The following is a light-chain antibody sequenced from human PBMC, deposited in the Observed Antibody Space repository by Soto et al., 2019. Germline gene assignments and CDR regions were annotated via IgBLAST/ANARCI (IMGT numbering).Light chain of an antibody. CDR2: DVS. Sequence: EIVLTQSPATLSWSPGDRATLSCRASQSVTSSLAWFQQKPGQAPRLLIYDVSRRATAIPARFSGSGSGTDFTLTISSIAPEDFAVYYCQQRTSWPTFGGGTKVDIK. CDR1: QSVTSS. CDR3: QQRTSWPT. J-gene: IGKJ4*01. V-gene: IGKV3-11*01.